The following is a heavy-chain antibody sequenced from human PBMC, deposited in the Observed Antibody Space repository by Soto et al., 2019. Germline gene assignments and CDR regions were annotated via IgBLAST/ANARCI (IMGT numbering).Heavy chain of an antibody. CDR3: ARDEMWQLAGYFDY. J-gene: IGHJ4*02. CDR2: IWYDGSNK. D-gene: IGHD6-6*01. Sequence: GGSLRLSCAASGFTFSSYGMHWVRQAPGKGLEWVAVIWYDGSNKYYADSVKGRFTISRDNSKNTLYLQMNSLRAEDTAVYYCARDEMWQLAGYFDYWGQGTLVTVSS. CDR1: GFTFSSYG. V-gene: IGHV3-33*01.